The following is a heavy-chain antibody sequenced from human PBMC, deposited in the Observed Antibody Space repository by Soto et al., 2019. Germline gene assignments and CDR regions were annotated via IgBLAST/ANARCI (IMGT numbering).Heavy chain of an antibody. CDR1: GYTFTSYA. CDR3: ARAPDCSSTSCYHWFDP. D-gene: IGHD2-2*01. Sequence: ASVKVSCKASGYTFTSYAVHWVRQAPGQGLEWMGWINAGNGNTKYSQKFQGRVTITRDTSASTAYMELSSLRSEDTAVYYCARAPDCSSTSCYHWFDPWGQGTLVTVPQ. CDR2: INAGNGNT. J-gene: IGHJ5*02. V-gene: IGHV1-3*01.